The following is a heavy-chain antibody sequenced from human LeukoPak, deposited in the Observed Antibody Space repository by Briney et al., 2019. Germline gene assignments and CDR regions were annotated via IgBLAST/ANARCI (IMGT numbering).Heavy chain of an antibody. J-gene: IGHJ4*02. Sequence: TSETLSLTCTVSGGSIRSGSHYWAWIRQPPGKGLEWIGSIYYSGSTYYNPSLENRVTISIDTSKNHFSLKLSPLSAADTSVYYCAKRDDSGGNLVDLWGQGTLVTVS. CDR1: GGSIRSGSHY. D-gene: IGHD3-22*01. CDR2: IYYSGST. V-gene: IGHV4-39*02. CDR3: AKRDDSGGNLVDL.